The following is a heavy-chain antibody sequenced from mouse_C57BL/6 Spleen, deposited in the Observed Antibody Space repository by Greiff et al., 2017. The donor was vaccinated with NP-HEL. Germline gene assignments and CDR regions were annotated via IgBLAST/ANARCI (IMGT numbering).Heavy chain of an antibody. D-gene: IGHD2-5*01. J-gene: IGHJ2*01. CDR1: GYTFTSYW. CDR3: ARRGSNYGYYFDY. V-gene: IGHV1-52*01. Sequence: QVQLQQSGAELVRPGSSVKLSCKASGYTFTSYWMHWVKQRPIQGLEWIGNIDPSDSETHYNQKFKDKATLTVDKSSSTAYMQLSSLTSEDSAVYYCARRGSNYGYYFDYWGQGTTLTVSS. CDR2: IDPSDSET.